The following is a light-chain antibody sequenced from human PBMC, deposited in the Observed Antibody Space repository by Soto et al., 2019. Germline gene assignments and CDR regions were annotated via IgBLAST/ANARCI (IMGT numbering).Light chain of an antibody. J-gene: IGKJ5*01. CDR3: QQYNNWPIT. CDR1: QSVGSN. Sequence: EIVMTQSPATLSVSPGERATLSCRASQSVGSNLAWYHQKPGQAPSLLIYGASTRATGIPARFSGSGSGTDFTLTISSLQSEDFAVYYCQQYNNWPITFGQGTRLEIK. V-gene: IGKV3-15*01. CDR2: GAS.